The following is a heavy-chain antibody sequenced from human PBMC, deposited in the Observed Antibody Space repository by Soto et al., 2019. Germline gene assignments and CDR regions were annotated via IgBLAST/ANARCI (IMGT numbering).Heavy chain of an antibody. CDR3: ARLEPDDYDFWSGYYFDY. Sequence: SETLSLTCTVSGGSISSSSYYWGWIRQPPGKGLEWIGSIYYSGSTYYNPSLKSRVTISVDTSKNQFSLKLSSVTAADTAVYYCARLEPDDYDFWSGYYFDYWGQGTLVTVSS. V-gene: IGHV4-39*01. J-gene: IGHJ4*02. D-gene: IGHD3-3*01. CDR2: IYYSGST. CDR1: GGSISSSSYY.